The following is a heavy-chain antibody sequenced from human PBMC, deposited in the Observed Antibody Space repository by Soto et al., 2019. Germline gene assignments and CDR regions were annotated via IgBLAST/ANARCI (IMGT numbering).Heavy chain of an antibody. V-gene: IGHV1-69*12. J-gene: IGHJ5*02. Sequence: QVQLVQSGAEVKKPGSSVKVSCKASGGTFSSYAISWVRQAPGEGLEWMGGIIPIFGTANYAQKFQGRVTITADESTSTAYMELSSLRSEDTAVYYCARDPPRYCSGGSCYSRGWFDPWGQGTLVTVSS. CDR2: IIPIFGTA. CDR3: ARDPPRYCSGGSCYSRGWFDP. CDR1: GGTFSSYA. D-gene: IGHD2-15*01.